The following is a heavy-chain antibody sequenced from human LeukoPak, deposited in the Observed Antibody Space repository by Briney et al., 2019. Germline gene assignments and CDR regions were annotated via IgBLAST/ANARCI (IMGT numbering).Heavy chain of an antibody. CDR2: INPSGGST. Sequence: GGSLRLSCAASGYTFTSYYMHWVRQAPGQGLEWMGIINPSGGSTSYAQKFQGRVTMTRDTSTSTVYMELSSLRSEDTAVYYCASSIRFLEWLSFDYWGQGTLVTVSS. D-gene: IGHD3-3*01. V-gene: IGHV1-46*01. CDR3: ASSIRFLEWLSFDY. CDR1: GYTFTSYY. J-gene: IGHJ4*02.